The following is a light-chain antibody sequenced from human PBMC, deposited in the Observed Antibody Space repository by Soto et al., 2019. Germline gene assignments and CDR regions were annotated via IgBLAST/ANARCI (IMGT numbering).Light chain of an antibody. CDR2: GAS. CDR1: QSVSSSY. CDR3: HQYGSSPLYT. V-gene: IGKV3-20*01. Sequence: EIVLTQSPGTLSLSPGQRATLSCRASQSVSSSYLAWYQQKPGQSPRLLLYGASRRSTGIPDRFSGSGSGTDFTLTISRLQPEDFAVYYCHQYGSSPLYTFGQGTKLEIK. J-gene: IGKJ2*01.